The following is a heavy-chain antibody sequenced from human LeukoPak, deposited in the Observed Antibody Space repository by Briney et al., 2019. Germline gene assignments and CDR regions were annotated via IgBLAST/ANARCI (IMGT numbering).Heavy chain of an antibody. D-gene: IGHD5-24*01. V-gene: IGHV1-18*01. CDR1: GYSFTSNV. Sequence: ASVKVSCKASGYSFTSNVISWVRQAPGQGLEWMGWISAYNGNTNYAQKLQGRVTLTRDMSTSTDYLELSSLRSEDTAVYYCARDNSVRDEAWWFNPWGQGTLVTVSS. J-gene: IGHJ5*02. CDR2: ISAYNGNT. CDR3: ARDNSVRDEAWWFNP.